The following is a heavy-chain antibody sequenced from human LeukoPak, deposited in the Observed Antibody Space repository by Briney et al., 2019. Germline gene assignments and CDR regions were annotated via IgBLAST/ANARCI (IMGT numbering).Heavy chain of an antibody. D-gene: IGHD3/OR15-3a*01. V-gene: IGHV3-23*01. CDR3: AKDLNWAWDH. CDR1: GFAFSTYA. Sequence: EGSLRLSCAASGFAFSTYAMSWVRQVPEKGLEWVSALSANGGKTYYTDSVKGRFTISRDNSHNTLYLQMNSLRAEDTAIYYCAKDLNWAWDHWGRGTLVTVSS. CDR2: LSANGGKT. J-gene: IGHJ4*02.